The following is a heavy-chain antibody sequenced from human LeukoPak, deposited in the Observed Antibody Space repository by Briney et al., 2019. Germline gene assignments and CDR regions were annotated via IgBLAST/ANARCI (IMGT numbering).Heavy chain of an antibody. D-gene: IGHD6-19*01. V-gene: IGHV3-30*03. J-gene: IGHJ4*02. Sequence: GGSLRLSCAASGFSLTSNGMHWVRQAQGKGRGWLAFFSHDGNKKYYADSVKGRFTVSRDNSKNTLYLQMNSLRAEDTAVYYCARDNTAVAGSSFDYWGQGTLVTVSS. CDR1: GFSLTSNG. CDR3: ARDNTAVAGSSFDY. CDR2: FSHDGNKK.